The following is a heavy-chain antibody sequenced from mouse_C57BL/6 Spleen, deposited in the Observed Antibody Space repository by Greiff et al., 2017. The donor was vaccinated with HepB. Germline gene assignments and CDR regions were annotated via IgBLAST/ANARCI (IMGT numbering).Heavy chain of an antibody. J-gene: IGHJ2*01. D-gene: IGHD2-2*01. V-gene: IGHV1-9*01. CDR3: ARDGYDVVNFDY. Sequence: VHLVESGAELMKPGASVKLSCKATGYTFTGYWIEWVKQRPGHGLEWIGEILPGSGITNYNEKFKGKATFTADTSSNTAYMQLSSLTTEDSDIYYCARDGYDVVNFDYWGQGTTLTVSS. CDR1: GYTFTGYW. CDR2: ILPGSGIT.